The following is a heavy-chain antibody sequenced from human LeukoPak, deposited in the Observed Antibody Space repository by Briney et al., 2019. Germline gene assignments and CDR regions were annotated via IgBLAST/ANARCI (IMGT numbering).Heavy chain of an antibody. V-gene: IGHV1-2*02. CDR3: ASLDTAMGLDFDY. CDR2: INPNSGGT. J-gene: IGHJ4*02. D-gene: IGHD5-18*01. Sequence: ASVKVSCKASGYTFTGYYMHWVRQAPGQGLEWMGWINPNSGGTNYAQKFQGRATMTRDTSISTAYMELSRLRSDDTAVYYCASLDTAMGLDFDYWGQGTLVTVSS. CDR1: GYTFTGYY.